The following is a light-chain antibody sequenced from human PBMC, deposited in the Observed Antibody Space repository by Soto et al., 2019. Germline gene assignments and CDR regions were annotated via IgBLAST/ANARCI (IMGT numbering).Light chain of an antibody. V-gene: IGKV3-11*01. Sequence: EIVLTQSPATLSLSPGERATLASRPSQTVDSFLAWYQQQPGQAPRLLIYDASNRATGIPARFSGSGSGTDFTLTISSLEPEDFAVYSCKQRRNWPVTFGGGTKVDIK. CDR3: KQRRNWPVT. J-gene: IGKJ4*01. CDR1: QTVDSF. CDR2: DAS.